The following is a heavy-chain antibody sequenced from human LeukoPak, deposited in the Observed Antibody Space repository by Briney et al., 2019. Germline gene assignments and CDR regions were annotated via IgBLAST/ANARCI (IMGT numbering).Heavy chain of an antibody. Sequence: SETLSLTCTVSGGSISSYYWSWIRQPPGKGLEWIGYIYYSGSTNYNPSLKSRVTISVDTSQNQFSLKLSSVTAADTAVYYCARVPQYYYGSGSYPDAFDIWGQGTMVTVSS. J-gene: IGHJ3*02. CDR1: GGSISSYY. V-gene: IGHV4-59*12. CDR3: ARVPQYYYGSGSYPDAFDI. D-gene: IGHD3-10*01. CDR2: IYYSGST.